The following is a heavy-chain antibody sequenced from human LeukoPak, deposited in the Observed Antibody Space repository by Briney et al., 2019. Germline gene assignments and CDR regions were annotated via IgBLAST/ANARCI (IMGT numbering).Heavy chain of an antibody. Sequence: GGSLRLSCAASGFTFSSYSMVWVRQAPGKGLEWVSSISSGSNYIYYADSVKGRFTISRDNARTSLYLQMNSLRAEDTAVYYCARDKAQDSVYYGMDVWGQGTAVIVSS. V-gene: IGHV3-21*06. CDR1: GFTFSSYS. D-gene: IGHD6-6*01. J-gene: IGHJ6*02. CDR3: ARDKAQDSVYYGMDV. CDR2: ISSGSNYI.